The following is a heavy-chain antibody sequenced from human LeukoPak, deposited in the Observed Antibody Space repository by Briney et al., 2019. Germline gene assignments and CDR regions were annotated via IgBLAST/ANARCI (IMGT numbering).Heavy chain of an antibody. CDR2: IYYSGST. Sequence: SETLSLTCTVSGGSISSYYWSWIRQPPGKGLEWIGYIYYSGSTNYNPSLKSRVTISVDTSKNQFSLKQSSVTAADTAMYYCAGSYTYSYYYYMDVWGKGTTVTVSS. CDR1: GGSISSYY. J-gene: IGHJ6*03. V-gene: IGHV4-59*01. CDR3: AGSYTYSYYYYMDV. D-gene: IGHD3-10*01.